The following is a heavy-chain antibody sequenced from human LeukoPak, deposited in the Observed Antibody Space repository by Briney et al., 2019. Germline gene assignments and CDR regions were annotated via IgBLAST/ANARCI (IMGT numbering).Heavy chain of an antibody. Sequence: SETLSLTCAVSGGSISSGGYSWSWIRQPPGKGLEWIGYIYHSGSTYYNPSLKSRVTISVDRSKNQFSLKLSSVTAADTAVYYCARNVYDYGSESYSDYWGQGTLVTVSS. CDR3: ARNVYDYGSESYSDY. CDR1: GGSISSGGYS. D-gene: IGHD3-10*01. J-gene: IGHJ4*02. CDR2: IYHSGST. V-gene: IGHV4-30-2*01.